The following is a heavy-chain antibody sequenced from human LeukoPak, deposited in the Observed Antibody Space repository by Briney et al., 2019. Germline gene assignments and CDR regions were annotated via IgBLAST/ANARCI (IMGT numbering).Heavy chain of an antibody. CDR2: ISSSSSYI. J-gene: IGHJ6*02. CDR3: ARDTHYGGYYGMDV. Sequence: GGSLRLSCAASGFTFSSYSMNWVRQAPGKGLEWVSSISSSSSYIYYADSVKGRFTISRDNAKNSPYLQMNSLRAEDTAVYYCARDTHYGGYYGMDVWGQGTTVTVSS. V-gene: IGHV3-21*01. CDR1: GFTFSSYS. D-gene: IGHD4-17*01.